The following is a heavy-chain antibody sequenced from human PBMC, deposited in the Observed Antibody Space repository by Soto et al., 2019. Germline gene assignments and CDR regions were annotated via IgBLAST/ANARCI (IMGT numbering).Heavy chain of an antibody. J-gene: IGHJ5*02. V-gene: IGHV4-4*02. Sequence: QMQLQESGPGLVKPSETLSLICTVSSGSISSEQRWTWVRQPPGKGLEWIGEIHHSGITNENPSPRSRVTMSVDKSKNQFSLKLNSVTAADTAVYFCARSFGWYAIDHWGQGTLVIVSS. CDR3: ARSFGWYAIDH. D-gene: IGHD6-19*01. CDR2: IHHSGIT. CDR1: SGSISSEQR.